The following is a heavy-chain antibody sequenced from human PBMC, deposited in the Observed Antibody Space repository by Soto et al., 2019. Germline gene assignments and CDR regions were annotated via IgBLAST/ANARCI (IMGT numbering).Heavy chain of an antibody. V-gene: IGHV1-18*01. CDR3: ARGSTPPRE. J-gene: IGHJ4*02. CDR1: GYTFTSYG. CDR2: MNANSGNT. Sequence: QVQLVQSGAEVKKPGASVKVSCKASGYTFTSYGISWVRQAPGQGLEWMGWMNANSGNTDYAQKFQGRVTMTTDTSTSTAYMELRSLRSEATAVYYCARGSTPPREWGQGTLVTVSS.